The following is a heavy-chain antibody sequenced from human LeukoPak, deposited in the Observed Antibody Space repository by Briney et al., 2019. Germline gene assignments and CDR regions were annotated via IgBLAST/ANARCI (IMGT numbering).Heavy chain of an antibody. J-gene: IGHJ4*02. D-gene: IGHD6-13*01. V-gene: IGHV3-23*01. Sequence: GGSLRLSCAASGFTFSSYAMSWVRQAPGKGLEWVSAISGSGGATFYADSVKGRFTISRDDSKNTLYLQMNSLRAEDTAVYYRARGSHIGAAGILDNWGQGTLVTVSS. CDR1: GFTFSSYA. CDR2: ISGSGGAT. CDR3: ARGSHIGAAGILDN.